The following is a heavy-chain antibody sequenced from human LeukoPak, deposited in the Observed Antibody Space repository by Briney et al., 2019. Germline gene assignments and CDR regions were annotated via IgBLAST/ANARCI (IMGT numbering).Heavy chain of an antibody. J-gene: IGHJ4*02. D-gene: IGHD3-3*01. CDR2: ISGSGGST. Sequence: PGGSLRLSCAASGFTFSSYAMSWVRQAPGKGLEWVSAISGSGGSTYYADSVKGRFTISRDNSKNTLYLQMNSLRAEDTAVYYCANGRVEWLTRSEWEGFDYWGQGTLVTVSS. CDR1: GFTFSSYA. V-gene: IGHV3-23*01. CDR3: ANGRVEWLTRSEWEGFDY.